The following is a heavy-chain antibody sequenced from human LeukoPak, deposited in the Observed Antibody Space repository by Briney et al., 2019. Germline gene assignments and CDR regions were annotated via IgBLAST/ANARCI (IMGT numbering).Heavy chain of an antibody. V-gene: IGHV3-74*01. J-gene: IGHJ3*01. Sequence: GGSLRLSCAASGFTLSHYWMHWVRQAPGKGLVWVSRIDPDGSSTSYADSVKGRFTISRDNAKNTRDMQRNSLTAEYTAVYYCATVVGGYYPPVEGFDLWGQGTMVTVSS. CDR2: IDPDGSST. D-gene: IGHD3-3*01. CDR3: ATVVGGYYPPVEGFDL. CDR1: GFTLSHYW.